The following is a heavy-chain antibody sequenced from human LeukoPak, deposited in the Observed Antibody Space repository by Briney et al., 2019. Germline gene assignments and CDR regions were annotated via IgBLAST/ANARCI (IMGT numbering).Heavy chain of an antibody. Sequence: GASVKVSCKASGYTFTSYYMHWVRQAPGQGLEWMGIINPSGGSTSYAQKFQGRVTMTRNTSISTAYMELSSLRSEDTAVYYCARGNIPARIYYGSGSLRYWGQGTLVTVSS. V-gene: IGHV1-46*01. CDR3: ARGNIPARIYYGSGSLRY. D-gene: IGHD3-10*01. CDR1: GYTFTSYY. J-gene: IGHJ4*02. CDR2: INPSGGST.